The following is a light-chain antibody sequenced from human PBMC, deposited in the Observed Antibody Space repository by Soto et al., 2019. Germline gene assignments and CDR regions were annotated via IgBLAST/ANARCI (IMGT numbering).Light chain of an antibody. J-gene: IGLJ1*01. CDR3: SSYAGSTLYV. CDR2: EVT. V-gene: IGLV2-8*01. Sequence: LTQPPSASGSRGQSVTISCTGTSSDVGGYDYVSWYQQHPGKAPKLMIYEVTKRPSGVPDRFSGSKSGNTASLTVSGLQAEDEADYYCSSYAGSTLYVFGTGTKVTVL. CDR1: SSDVGGYDY.